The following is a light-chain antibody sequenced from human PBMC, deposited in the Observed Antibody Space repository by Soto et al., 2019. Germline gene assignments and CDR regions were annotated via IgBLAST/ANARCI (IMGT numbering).Light chain of an antibody. Sequence: QSALTQPASVSGSPGQSITISCTGTDSDIGPYNYVTWYQQHPGKAPKLIIYDVNNRPSGVSNRFSGSKSGNTASLTISGLQAEDEADYYCSSYTSRTTLVIFGGGTQLTVL. V-gene: IGLV2-14*01. J-gene: IGLJ2*01. CDR1: DSDIGPYNY. CDR3: SSYTSRTTLVI. CDR2: DVN.